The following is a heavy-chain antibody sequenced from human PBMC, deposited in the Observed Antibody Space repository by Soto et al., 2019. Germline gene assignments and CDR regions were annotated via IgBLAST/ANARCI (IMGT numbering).Heavy chain of an antibody. CDR2: INPNSGGT. V-gene: IGHV1-2*04. J-gene: IGHJ4*02. CDR1: GYTFTGYY. D-gene: IGHD2-2*01. Sequence: ASVKVSCKASGYTFTGYYMHWVRQAPGQGLEWMGWINPNSGGTNYAQKFQGWVTMTRDTSISTAYMELSRLRSDDTAVYYCARAIYCSSTSCQEIFDYWGQGTLVTV. CDR3: ARAIYCSSTSCQEIFDY.